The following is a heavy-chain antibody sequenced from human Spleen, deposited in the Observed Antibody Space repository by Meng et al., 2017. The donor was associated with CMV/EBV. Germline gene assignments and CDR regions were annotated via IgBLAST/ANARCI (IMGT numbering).Heavy chain of an antibody. CDR2: ISTYNPKT. Sequence: ASVKVSCKASGYTFTDYGITWVRQAPGQGLEWMGWISTYNPKTKYAQKFQGRVTMTTDTSTTTAYMELRGLRSDDTAVYFCARGEAGVTYWGQGTLVTVSS. D-gene: IGHD3-10*01. J-gene: IGHJ4*02. V-gene: IGHV1-18*01. CDR3: ARGEAGVTY. CDR1: GYTFTDYG.